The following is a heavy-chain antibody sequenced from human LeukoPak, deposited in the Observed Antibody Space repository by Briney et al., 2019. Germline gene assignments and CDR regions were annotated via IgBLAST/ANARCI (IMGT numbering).Heavy chain of an antibody. CDR2: IHYTGTT. V-gene: IGHV4-59*08. D-gene: IGHD1-26*01. Sequence: SETLSLTRTVSGGSINSHYWSWIRQPPGKGLEWIGDIHYTGTTKYNPSVKSRVTISIDTSKNQFSLELSSVTATDTAVYFCATNRVGTYDRPFDIWGQGTMVTVSS. CDR3: ATNRVGTYDRPFDI. CDR1: GGSINSHY. J-gene: IGHJ3*02.